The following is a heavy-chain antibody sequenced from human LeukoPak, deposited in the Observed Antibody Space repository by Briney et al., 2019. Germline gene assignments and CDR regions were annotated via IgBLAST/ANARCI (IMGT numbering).Heavy chain of an antibody. CDR2: IYYSGST. CDR3: AREGGYSGYDYWY. D-gene: IGHD5-12*01. Sequence: PSETLSLTCTVSGGSVSSGSYYWSWIRQPPGKGLEWIGYIYYSGSTNYNPSLKSRVTISVDTSKNQFSLKLSSVTAADAAVYYCAREGGYSGYDYWYWGQGTLVTVS. CDR1: GGSVSSGSYY. V-gene: IGHV4-61*01. J-gene: IGHJ4*02.